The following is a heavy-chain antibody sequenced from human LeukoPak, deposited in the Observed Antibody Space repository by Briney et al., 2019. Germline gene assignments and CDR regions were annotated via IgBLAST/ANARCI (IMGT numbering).Heavy chain of an antibody. D-gene: IGHD6-19*01. V-gene: IGHV1-2*06. CDR3: ARAIAVAGTPHDY. J-gene: IGHJ4*02. Sequence: GASVKVSCKASGYTLTGYYMHWVRQAPGQGLEWMGRINPNSGGTNYAQKFQGRVTMTRDTSISTAYMELSRLRSDDTAVHYCARAIAVAGTPHDYWGQGTLVTVSS. CDR1: GYTLTGYY. CDR2: INPNSGGT.